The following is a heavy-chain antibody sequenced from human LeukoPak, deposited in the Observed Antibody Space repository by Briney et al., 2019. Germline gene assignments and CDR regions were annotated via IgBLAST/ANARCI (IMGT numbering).Heavy chain of an antibody. D-gene: IGHD1-26*01. CDR1: GGSISSYY. Sequence: PSETLSLTCTVSGGSISSYYWSWIRQTPGKGLQWIAYLYYSGSNNFNPSLKSRLTISVDTSKNQFSLKLNSVTAADTAMYYCARSGSRPSGGAFDLWGQGTMVTVSS. J-gene: IGHJ3*01. V-gene: IGHV4-59*08. CDR3: ARSGSRPSGGAFDL. CDR2: LYYSGSN.